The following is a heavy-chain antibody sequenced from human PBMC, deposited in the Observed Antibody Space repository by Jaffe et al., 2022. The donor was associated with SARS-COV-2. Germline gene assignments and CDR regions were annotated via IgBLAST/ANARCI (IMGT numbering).Heavy chain of an antibody. CDR1: GFTFATHT. J-gene: IGHJ5*02. V-gene: IGHV3-21*01. D-gene: IGHD3-16*01. CDR2: IPDSASYT. CDR3: VRGDNRDA. Sequence: EVQLVESGGGLVKPGGSLRLSCAASGFTFATHTMNWVRQAPGKGLEWISSIPDSASYTHHADSVKGRFTISRDNAKNSLFLQMNSLRVEDTAIYYCVRGDNRDAWGQGTLVTVSS.